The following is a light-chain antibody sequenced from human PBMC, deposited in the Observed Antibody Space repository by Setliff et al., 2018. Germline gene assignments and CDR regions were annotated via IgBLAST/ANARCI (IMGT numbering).Light chain of an antibody. CDR1: SNDVGGYNY. CDR2: AVT. V-gene: IGLV2-14*03. Sequence: QSALTQPASVYGSLGQSITISCTGTSNDVGGYNYASWYKQHPGEAPQLMIYAVTKRPSGVSNRFSGSKSGKAASLTISGLQAEDEADYYCCSYVRGSAYVFGTGTKVTVL. J-gene: IGLJ1*01. CDR3: CSYVRGSAYV.